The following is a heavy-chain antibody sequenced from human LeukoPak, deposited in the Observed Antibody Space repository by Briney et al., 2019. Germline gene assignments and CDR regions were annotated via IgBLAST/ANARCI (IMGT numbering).Heavy chain of an antibody. CDR3: ARDGLTIFGVVIIRYYGMDV. D-gene: IGHD3-3*01. J-gene: IGHJ6*02. V-gene: IGHV3-7*03. Sequence: GGSLRLSCAASGFTFSSYWMSWVRQAPGKGLEWVANIKRDGSEKYYVDSVKGRFTISRDNAKNSLYLQMNSLRAEDTAVYYCARDGLTIFGVVIIRYYGMDVWGQGTTVTVSS. CDR2: IKRDGSEK. CDR1: GFTFSSYW.